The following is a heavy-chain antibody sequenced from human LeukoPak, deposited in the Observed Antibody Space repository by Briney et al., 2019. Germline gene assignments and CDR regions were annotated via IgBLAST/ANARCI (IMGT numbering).Heavy chain of an antibody. D-gene: IGHD1-26*01. J-gene: IGHJ4*02. CDR3: AKRETSRSKYFDY. V-gene: IGHV3-23*01. CDR1: GFTFSNFA. CDR2: ISGSGGST. Sequence: GGSPRLSCVASGFTFSNFAMSWVRQAPGKGLEWVSVISGSGGSTYYADSVKGRFTISRDNSKTTLYLQIDSLRAEDTAVYYCAKRETSRSKYFDYWGQGTLVTVSS.